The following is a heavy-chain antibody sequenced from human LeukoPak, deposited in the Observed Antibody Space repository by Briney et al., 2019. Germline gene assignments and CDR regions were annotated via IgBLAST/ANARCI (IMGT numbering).Heavy chain of an antibody. CDR3: ARCYDYYDSSGAPFDP. J-gene: IGHJ5*02. Sequence: GGSLRLSCAASGFTVSSNYMSWVRQAPGKGLEWVSVIYSGGSTYYADSVKGRFTISRDNSKNTLYPQMNSLRAEDTAVYYCARCYDYYDSSGAPFDPWGQGTLVTVSS. CDR1: GFTVSSNY. D-gene: IGHD3-22*01. V-gene: IGHV3-53*01. CDR2: IYSGGST.